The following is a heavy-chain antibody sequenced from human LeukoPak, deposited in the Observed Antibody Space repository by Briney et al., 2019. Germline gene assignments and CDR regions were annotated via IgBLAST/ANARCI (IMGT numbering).Heavy chain of an antibody. CDR2: VYYSGST. J-gene: IGHJ4*02. D-gene: IGHD2-15*01. Sequence: PSETLSLTCTVSGGSISSYYWGWIRQPPGKGLEWIGSVYYSGSTYYNPSLKSRVTISVDTSKNQFSLKLSSVTAADTAVYYCARDNVCCSGGSCQNQYYFDYWGQGTLVTVSS. CDR3: ARDNVCCSGGSCQNQYYFDY. V-gene: IGHV4-39*07. CDR1: GGSISSYY.